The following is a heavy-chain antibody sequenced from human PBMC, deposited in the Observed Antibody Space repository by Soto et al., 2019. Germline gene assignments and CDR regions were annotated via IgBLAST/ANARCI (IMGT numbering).Heavy chain of an antibody. V-gene: IGHV3-15*07. Sequence: GGSLRLSCAGSDFTFSKAWMNWVRQAPGKGLEWVGRIKSKTDGGTTDYAAPVKGRFTISRDDSENTLHLQMNSLKTEDTAVYYCTIDRWFGEFENVWGQGTTVTVSS. CDR1: DFTFSKAW. CDR3: TIDRWFGEFENV. J-gene: IGHJ6*02. D-gene: IGHD3-10*01. CDR2: IKSKTDGGTT.